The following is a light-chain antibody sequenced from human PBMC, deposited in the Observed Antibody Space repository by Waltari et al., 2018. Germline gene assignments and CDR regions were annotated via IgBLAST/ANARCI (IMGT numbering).Light chain of an antibody. CDR1: SSNIGSHY. Sequence: QSVLTQPPSASGTPGPKVTIPCNGSSSNIGSHYVYCYQQLPGTAPKLLIFKNKQRPSGVPDRFSDSKSGTSASLAINGLRSEDEADYYCAAWDDSLSGLVLGGGTKVTVL. V-gene: IGLV1-47*01. CDR2: KNK. J-gene: IGLJ3*02. CDR3: AAWDDSLSGLV.